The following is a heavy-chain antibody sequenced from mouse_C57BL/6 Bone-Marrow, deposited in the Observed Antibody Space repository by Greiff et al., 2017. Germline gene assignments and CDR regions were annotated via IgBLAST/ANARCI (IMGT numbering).Heavy chain of an antibody. CDR2: ISSGGSYT. V-gene: IGHV5-6*02. J-gene: IGHJ2*01. Sequence: DVTLVESGGDLVKPGGSLKLSCAASGFTFSSYGMSWVRPTPDQRLEWVATISSGGSYTSYPDSVKGRFTISRDNAKNTLYLQMSSLKSEVTAMYYCARRPGSRFDYWGKGPTRTVSS. CDR1: GFTFSSYG. D-gene: IGHD1-1*01. CDR3: ARRPGSRFDY.